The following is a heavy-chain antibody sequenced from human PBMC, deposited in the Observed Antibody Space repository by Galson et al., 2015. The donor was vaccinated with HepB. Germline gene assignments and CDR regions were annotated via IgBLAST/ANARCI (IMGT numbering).Heavy chain of an antibody. D-gene: IGHD2-15*01. CDR3: ARDLPVPRGRIVVVVAATGYGMDV. V-gene: IGHV1-69*04. Sequence: SVKVSCKASGGTFSSYAISWVRQAPGQGLEWMGRIIPILGIANYAQKFQGRVTITADKSTSTAYMELSSLRSEDTAVYYCARDLPVPRGRIVVVVAATGYGMDVWGQGTTVTVSS. J-gene: IGHJ6*02. CDR1: GGTFSSYA. CDR2: IIPILGIA.